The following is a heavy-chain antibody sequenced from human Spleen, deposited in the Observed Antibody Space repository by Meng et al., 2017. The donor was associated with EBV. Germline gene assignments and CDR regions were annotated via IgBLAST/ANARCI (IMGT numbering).Heavy chain of an antibody. Sequence: QVPLPPWGPGLVRPSETLSLTCTVLADSFNDFTWSWVRQSPGRGLEWIGEVTHNGSTIYHPSLKSRVAISVDTSKKQFSLTLHSLTAADTGIYFCASSPGEMATVLDFWDRGTLVTASS. CDR3: ASSPGEMATVLDF. V-gene: IGHV4-34*02. D-gene: IGHD5-24*01. CDR1: ADSFNDFT. J-gene: IGHJ4*02. CDR2: VTHNGST.